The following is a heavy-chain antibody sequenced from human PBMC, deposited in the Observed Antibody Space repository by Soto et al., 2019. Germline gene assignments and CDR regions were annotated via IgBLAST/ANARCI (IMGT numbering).Heavy chain of an antibody. CDR3: ARPQWVAAAGRRGWFDP. CDR2: INHSGST. V-gene: IGHV4-34*01. J-gene: IGHJ5*02. CDR1: GGSFSGYY. Sequence: SETLSLTCAVYGGSFSGYYWSWIRQPPGKGLEWIGEINHSGSTNYNPSLKSRVTISVDTSKNQFSLKLSSVTAADTAVYYCARPQWVAAAGRRGWFDPWGQGTLVTVSS. D-gene: IGHD6-13*01.